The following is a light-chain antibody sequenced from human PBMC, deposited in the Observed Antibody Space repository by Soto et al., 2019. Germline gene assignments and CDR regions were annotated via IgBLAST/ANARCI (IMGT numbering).Light chain of an antibody. Sequence: DIQMTQSPSSLSASVGDRVTITCRASQSIGTYLHWYQQKPGKAPKLLIYAASSLQSGVPSRFSGSGSGTDFTLTISSLQPEDFATYSCQHSHSTPLTFGGGTKVDIK. V-gene: IGKV1-39*01. CDR1: QSIGTY. J-gene: IGKJ4*01. CDR3: QHSHSTPLT. CDR2: AAS.